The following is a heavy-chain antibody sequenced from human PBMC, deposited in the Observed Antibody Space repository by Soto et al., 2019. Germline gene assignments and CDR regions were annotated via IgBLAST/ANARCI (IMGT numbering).Heavy chain of an antibody. CDR1: GGTFSSYT. CDR3: ARGYYSGSNPSSFDY. J-gene: IGHJ4*02. V-gene: IGHV1-69*01. D-gene: IGHD1-26*01. Sequence: QLQLVQSGAEVREPGSSVKVSCKASGGTFSSYTVIWVRQAPGQGLEWMGGITPTLNIAKYAEKFQGRVTITADEYTSTVTMHLSSMRSDDTAVYFCARGYYSGSNPSSFDYWGQGTLVAVSS. CDR2: ITPTLNIA.